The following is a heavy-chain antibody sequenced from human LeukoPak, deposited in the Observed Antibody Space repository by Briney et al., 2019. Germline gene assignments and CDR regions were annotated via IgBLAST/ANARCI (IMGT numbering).Heavy chain of an antibody. D-gene: IGHD6-13*01. CDR3: ARDLRGAAQYSDAFHI. V-gene: IGHV1-24*01. J-gene: IGHJ3*02. Sequence: ASVKVSCKVSGYTLTELSIHWVRQAPGKGLEWMGNFDPEDGETIYAQKFQGRVTMTEDTSTDTAYMELSSLRSEDTAVYYCARDLRGAAQYSDAFHIWGQGTMVTVSS. CDR1: GYTLTELS. CDR2: FDPEDGET.